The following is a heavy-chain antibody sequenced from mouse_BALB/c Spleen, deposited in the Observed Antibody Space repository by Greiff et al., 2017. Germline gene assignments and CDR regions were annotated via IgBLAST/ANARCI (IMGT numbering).Heavy chain of an antibody. J-gene: IGHJ4*01. V-gene: IGHV3-2*02. Sequence: EVQRVESGPGLVKPSQSLSLTCTVTGYSITSDYAWNWIRQFPGNKLEWMGYISYSGSTSYNPSLKSRISITRDTSKNQFFLQLNSVTTEDTATYYCARRAYYGSSYAMDYWGQGTSVTVSS. CDR3: ARRAYYGSSYAMDY. CDR2: ISYSGST. CDR1: GYSITSDYA. D-gene: IGHD1-1*01.